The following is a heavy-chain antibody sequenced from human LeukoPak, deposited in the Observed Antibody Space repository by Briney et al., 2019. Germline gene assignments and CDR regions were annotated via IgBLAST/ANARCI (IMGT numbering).Heavy chain of an antibody. CDR2: ISSSSTI. J-gene: IGHJ4*02. V-gene: IGHV3-48*01. CDR3: ARSYLGGFDY. Sequence: GGSLRLSCAASGFTFSSYSMNWVRQAPGKGLEWVSYISSSSTIYYADSVKGRFTISRDNAKNSLYLQMNSLRAEDTAVYYCARSYLGGFDYWGQGTLVTVSS. D-gene: IGHD3-16*01. CDR1: GFTFSSYS.